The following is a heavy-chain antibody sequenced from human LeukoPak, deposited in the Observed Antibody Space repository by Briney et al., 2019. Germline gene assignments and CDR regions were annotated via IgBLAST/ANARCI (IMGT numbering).Heavy chain of an antibody. CDR1: GFTFSMYA. CDR3: VNYGVDV. V-gene: IGHV3-64*01. CDR2: ISSDGGST. J-gene: IGHJ6*02. Sequence: PGGSLRLSCAASGFTFSMYAMHWVRQAPGKGLEYVSAISSDGGSTYYANSVKGRFTISRDNSKNTLYLQMGSLRAEDMAVYYCVNYGVDVWGQGTTVTVSS.